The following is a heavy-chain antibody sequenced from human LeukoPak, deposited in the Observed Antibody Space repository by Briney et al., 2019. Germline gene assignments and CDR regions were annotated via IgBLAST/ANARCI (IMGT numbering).Heavy chain of an antibody. CDR3: AKLLDHSRGFYYNAVDV. V-gene: IGHV3-23*01. D-gene: IGHD1-26*01. Sequence: GGSLRLSCAASGFTFSTYAMSWVRQPPGKGLEWVSTMSAGDASTYYADSVQGRFTISRDNSKNTLSLQMNTLRAEDTAVYYCAKLLDHSRGFYYNAVDVWGRGTTVTVSS. CDR2: MSAGDAST. CDR1: GFTFSTYA. J-gene: IGHJ6*02.